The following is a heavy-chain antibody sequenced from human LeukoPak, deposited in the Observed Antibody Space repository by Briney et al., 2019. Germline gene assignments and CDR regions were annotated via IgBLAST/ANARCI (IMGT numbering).Heavy chain of an antibody. J-gene: IGHJ4*02. D-gene: IGHD1-1*01. CDR2: IRSNGDTT. CDR3: AKGQELDDGVFDS. V-gene: IGHV3-23*01. Sequence: GGSLRLSCTASGFTFSSLAMTWVRQAPGKGLEWVSTIRSNGDTTYNADPVKGHFTISRDNSKNTLYLELNSLRVEDTATFYCAKGQELDDGVFDSWGQGTMVTVSS. CDR1: GFTFSSLA.